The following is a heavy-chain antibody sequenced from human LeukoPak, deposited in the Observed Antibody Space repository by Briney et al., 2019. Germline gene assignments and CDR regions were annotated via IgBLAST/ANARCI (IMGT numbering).Heavy chain of an antibody. Sequence: GGSLRLSCAASGFTFSNYAKSWVRQAPGKGLEWVSSITGNALNTYQADFIKGRFTISRDDSKNTLYLHLSSLRVEDTAVYYCAKLQDFYDNSGYSYFDNWGQGTLVTVSS. J-gene: IGHJ4*02. D-gene: IGHD3-22*01. CDR1: GFTFSNYA. V-gene: IGHV3-23*01. CDR2: ITGNALNT. CDR3: AKLQDFYDNSGYSYFDN.